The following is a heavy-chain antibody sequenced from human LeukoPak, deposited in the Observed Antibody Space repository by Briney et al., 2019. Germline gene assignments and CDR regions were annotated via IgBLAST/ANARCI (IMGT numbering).Heavy chain of an antibody. D-gene: IGHD3-9*01. CDR1: GFTFSSYS. CDR3: ARDQELRYFDWLRANYYYYYGMDV. CDR2: ISSSSSYI. J-gene: IGHJ6*02. Sequence: GGPLRLSCAASGFTFSSYSMNWVRQAPGKGLEWVSSISSSSSYIYYADSVKGRFTISRDNAKNSLYHQMNSLRAGDTAVYYCARDQELRYFDWLRANYYYYYGMDVWGQGTTVTVSS. V-gene: IGHV3-21*01.